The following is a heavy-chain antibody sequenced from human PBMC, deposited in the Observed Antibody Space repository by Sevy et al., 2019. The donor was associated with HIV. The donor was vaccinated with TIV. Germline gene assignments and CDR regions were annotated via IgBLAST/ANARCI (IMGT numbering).Heavy chain of an antibody. D-gene: IGHD3-3*01. J-gene: IGHJ4*02. Sequence: SETLSLTCTVSGGSISSSNYYWGLIRQPPGKGLEWIGTIYYSGSAYYNSSLKSRVTIFIDTSNNQFSLRLSSVTAADTAVYYCARRDYYGYSDSWGQGTLVTVSS. CDR2: IYYSGSA. V-gene: IGHV4-39*01. CDR1: GGSISSSNYY. CDR3: ARRDYYGYSDS.